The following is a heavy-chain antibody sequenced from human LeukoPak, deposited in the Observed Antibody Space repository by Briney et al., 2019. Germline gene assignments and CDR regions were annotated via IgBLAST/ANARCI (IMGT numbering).Heavy chain of an antibody. Sequence: PGGSLRLSCAASGFTFDDYAMHWVRQAPGKGLEWVSGISWSSGSIGYADSVKGRFTISRDNAKNSLYLQMNSLRAEDTALYYCARTLYALVWEGFMHPAFDIWGKGTTVTVSS. CDR2: ISWSSGSI. J-gene: IGHJ6*04. V-gene: IGHV3-9*01. CDR1: GFTFDDYA. D-gene: IGHD3-16*01. CDR3: ARTLYALVWEGFMHPAFDI.